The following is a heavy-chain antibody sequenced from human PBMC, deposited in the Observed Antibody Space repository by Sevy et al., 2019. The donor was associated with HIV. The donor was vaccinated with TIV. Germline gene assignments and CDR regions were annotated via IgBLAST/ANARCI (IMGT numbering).Heavy chain of an antibody. V-gene: IGHV3-20*04. D-gene: IGHD4-17*01. Sequence: GGSLRLSCAVSGFTCDDYGMSWVRQAPGKGLEWVSGINWSGASTDYADSVKGRFTISRDNAKNSLYLQMNSLRAEDTAFYYCARDRTPVTTYFDYWGQGTLVTVSS. J-gene: IGHJ4*02. CDR1: GFTCDDYG. CDR3: ARDRTPVTTYFDY. CDR2: INWSGAST.